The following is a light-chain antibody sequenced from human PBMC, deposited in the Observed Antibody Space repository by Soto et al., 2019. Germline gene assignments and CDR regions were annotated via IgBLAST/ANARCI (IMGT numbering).Light chain of an antibody. CDR2: GAS. CDR1: QSVSNNY. CDR3: QQYGSSPT. J-gene: IGKJ4*01. V-gene: IGKV3-20*01. Sequence: EIVFTQSPGTLSLSQRERATLSCRASQSVSNNYLAWYQQKPGQAPRLLIYGASSRATGIPDRFSGSGSGTDATLTINRLEPEDFAVYYCQQYGSSPTFGGGTKVEMK.